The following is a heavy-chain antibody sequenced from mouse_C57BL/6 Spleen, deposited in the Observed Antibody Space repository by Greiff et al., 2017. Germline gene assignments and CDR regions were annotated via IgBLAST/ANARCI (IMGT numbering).Heavy chain of an antibody. V-gene: IGHV1-26*01. CDR3: ARSGYGFAY. CDR1: GYTFTDYY. CDR2: INPNNGGT. Sequence: EVQLQQSGPELVKPGASVKICCKASGYTFTDYYMNWVKQSHGKSLEWIGDINPNNGGTSYNQKFKGKATLTVDKSSSTAYMELRSLTSEDSAVYYCARSGYGFAYWGQGTLVTVSA. D-gene: IGHD2-10*02. J-gene: IGHJ3*01.